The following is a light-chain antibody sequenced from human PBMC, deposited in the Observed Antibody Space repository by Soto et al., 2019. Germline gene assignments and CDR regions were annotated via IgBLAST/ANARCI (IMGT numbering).Light chain of an antibody. Sequence: EIVLTQSPATLSLSPGERATLSCRASQSVSRFLGWYQQKPGQAPRLLIYDTSNRSSGVPGRFSGSCYATDSTINTSCLEPEFFALYYCRQRSNWPGTFGQRTRVEIK. V-gene: IGKV3-11*01. CDR2: DTS. J-gene: IGKJ1*01. CDR1: QSVSRF. CDR3: RQRSNWPGT.